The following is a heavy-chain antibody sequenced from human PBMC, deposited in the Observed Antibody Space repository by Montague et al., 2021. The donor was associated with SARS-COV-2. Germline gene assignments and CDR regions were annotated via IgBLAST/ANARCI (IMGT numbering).Heavy chain of an antibody. CDR3: ARGIFTIPFIPAHYYMDV. V-gene: IGHV4-59*01. J-gene: IGHJ6*03. D-gene: IGHD3-3*01. CDR2: IYYSGST. CDR1: GGSISSYY. Sequence: SETLSLTCTVSGGSISSYYWSWIRQPPGNGLEWIGYIYYSGSTNYNPSLKSRVTISVDTSKNQFSLKLSSVTAADTAVYYCARGIFTIPFIPAHYYMDVWGKGTTVTVSS.